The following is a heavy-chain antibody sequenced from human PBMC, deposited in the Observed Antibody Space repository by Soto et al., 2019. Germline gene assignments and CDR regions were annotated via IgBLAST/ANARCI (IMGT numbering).Heavy chain of an antibody. Sequence: QVQLVQSGAEVKKPGSSVKVSCQASGGTFSGYALTWVRQAPGQGLEWMGEFVPLFGSTNYEQKFAGRITIIPDESTSTGYMELSTLRSEDTDVYYCATHSLGTSSPPYFDNWGQGTLVTVSS. J-gene: IGHJ4*02. CDR3: ATHSLGTSSPPYFDN. V-gene: IGHV1-69*01. D-gene: IGHD2-15*01. CDR1: GGTFSGYA. CDR2: FVPLFGST.